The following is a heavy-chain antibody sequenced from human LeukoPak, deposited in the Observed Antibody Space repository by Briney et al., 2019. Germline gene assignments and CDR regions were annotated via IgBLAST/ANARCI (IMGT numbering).Heavy chain of an antibody. Sequence: NPSETLSLTCTVSGGSISSYYWSWIRQPPGKGLEWIGYIYYSGCTNYNPSLKSRVTISVDTSKNQFSLKLSSVTAADTAVYYCARGDRRSIAVAGIFDYWGQGTLVTVSS. V-gene: IGHV4-59*01. CDR2: IYYSGCT. CDR1: GGSISSYY. J-gene: IGHJ4*02. CDR3: ARGDRRSIAVAGIFDY. D-gene: IGHD6-19*01.